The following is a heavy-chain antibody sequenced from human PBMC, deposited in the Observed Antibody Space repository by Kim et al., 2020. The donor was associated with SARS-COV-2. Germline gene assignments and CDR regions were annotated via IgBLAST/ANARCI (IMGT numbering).Heavy chain of an antibody. J-gene: IGHJ5*02. V-gene: IGHV1-18*01. CDR1: GYTFTSYG. CDR2: ISAYNGNT. Sequence: ASVKVSCKASGYTFTSYGISWVRQAPGQGLEWMGWISAYNGNTNYAQKLQGRVTMTTDTSTSTAYMELRSLRSDDTAVYYCARDPQPYYYGSGRGSWFDPWGQGTLVTVSS. CDR3: ARDPQPYYYGSGRGSWFDP. D-gene: IGHD3-10*01.